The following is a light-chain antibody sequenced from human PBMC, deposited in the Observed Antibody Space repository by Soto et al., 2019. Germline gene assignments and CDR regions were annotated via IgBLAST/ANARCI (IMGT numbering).Light chain of an antibody. Sequence: QSALTQPASVSGSPGQSITISCTGTSSDVSTYNYVSWYQHHPGKVPKLLIYEVSNRPSGVSSRFSASKSGDTAYLTISGLQAEDEADYYCSSYTDSSNYVFGTGTKLTVL. CDR3: SSYTDSSNYV. V-gene: IGLV2-14*01. CDR2: EVS. J-gene: IGLJ1*01. CDR1: SSDVSTYNY.